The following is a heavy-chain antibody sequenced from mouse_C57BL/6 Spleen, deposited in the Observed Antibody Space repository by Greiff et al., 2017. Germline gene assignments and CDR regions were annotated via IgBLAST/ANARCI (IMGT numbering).Heavy chain of an antibody. CDR3: ARHEESYRWYFDV. Sequence: VQLQQSGAELAKPGASVKLSCKASGYTFTEYTIHWVKQRSGQGLEWIGWIYPGSGSIKYNEKFKDKATLTAVKSSSTVYMVLSRVTSEDSAVYFGARHEESYRWYFDVWGTGTTVTVSS. V-gene: IGHV1-62-2*01. CDR1: GYTFTEYT. CDR2: IYPGSGSI. D-gene: IGHD1-1*01. J-gene: IGHJ1*03.